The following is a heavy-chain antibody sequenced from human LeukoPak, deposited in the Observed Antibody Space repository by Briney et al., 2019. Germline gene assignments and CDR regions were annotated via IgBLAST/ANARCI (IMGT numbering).Heavy chain of an antibody. CDR2: IYHSGST. V-gene: IGHV4-38-2*02. Sequence: SETLSLTCTVSGYSISSGYYWGWIRQPPGQGLEWIGSIYHSGSTYYNPSLKSRVTISVDTSKNQFSLKLSSVTAADTAVYYCARATVRYFERWFDPWGQGTLVTVSS. CDR1: GYSISSGYY. J-gene: IGHJ5*02. CDR3: ARATVRYFERWFDP. D-gene: IGHD3-9*01.